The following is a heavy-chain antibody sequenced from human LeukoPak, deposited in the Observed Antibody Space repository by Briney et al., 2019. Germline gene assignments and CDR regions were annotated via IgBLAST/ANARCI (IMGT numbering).Heavy chain of an antibody. CDR3: ARPLIVVSPAATYDAFDI. D-gene: IGHD2-15*01. Sequence: SETLSLTCTVSGGTISNYYWNWIRQPPGKGLEWIGSIYYSGSTYYNPSLKSRVTISVDTSKNQFSLKLSSVTAADTAVYYCARPLIVVSPAATYDAFDIWGQGTMVTVSS. V-gene: IGHV4-59*05. CDR1: GGTISNYY. CDR2: IYYSGST. J-gene: IGHJ3*02.